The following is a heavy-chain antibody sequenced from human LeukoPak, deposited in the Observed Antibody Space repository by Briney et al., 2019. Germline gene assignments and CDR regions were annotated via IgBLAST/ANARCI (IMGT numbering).Heavy chain of an antibody. CDR3: ARGPIGLLVGAIYYFDY. J-gene: IGHJ4*02. Sequence: ASVKVSCKASGYTFTGYYMHWVRQAPGQGLEWMGWINPNSGGTNYAQKFQGRVTMTRDTSISTAYMELSRLRSDDTAVYYCARGPIGLLVGAIYYFDYWGQGTLVTVPS. CDR1: GYTFTGYY. CDR2: INPNSGGT. V-gene: IGHV1-2*02. D-gene: IGHD1-26*01.